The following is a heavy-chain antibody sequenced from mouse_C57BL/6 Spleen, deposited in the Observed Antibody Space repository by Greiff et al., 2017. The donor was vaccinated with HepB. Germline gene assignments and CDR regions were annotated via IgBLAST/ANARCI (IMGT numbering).Heavy chain of an antibody. V-gene: IGHV1-39*01. CDR3: VPQYCGSSHWYFDV. Sequence: VQLQQSGPELVKPGASVKISCKASGYSFTDYNMNWVKQSNGKSLEWIGVINPNYGTTSYNQKFKGKATLTVDQSSSTAYMQLNSLTSEDSAVYYCVPQYCGSSHWYFDVWGTGTTVTVSS. CDR1: GYSFTDYN. D-gene: IGHD1-1*01. CDR2: INPNYGTT. J-gene: IGHJ1*03.